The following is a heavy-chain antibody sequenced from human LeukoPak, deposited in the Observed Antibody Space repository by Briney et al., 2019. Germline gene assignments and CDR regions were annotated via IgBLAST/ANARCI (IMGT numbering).Heavy chain of an antibody. CDR3: ARHRGGSSGWYYFDY. Sequence: SSETLSLTCTVSGGSISSYYWSWIRQPPGKGLEWIGYIYYSGSTNYNPSLKSRVTISVDTSKNQFSLKLSSVTAADTAVYYCARHRGGSSGWYYFDYWGQGTLVTVSS. V-gene: IGHV4-59*08. D-gene: IGHD6-19*01. J-gene: IGHJ4*02. CDR2: IYYSGST. CDR1: GGSISSYY.